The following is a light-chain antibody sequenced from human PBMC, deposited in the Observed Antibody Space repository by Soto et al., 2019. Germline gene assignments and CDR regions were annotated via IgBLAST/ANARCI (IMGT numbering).Light chain of an antibody. V-gene: IGKV3-15*01. CDR3: QQYNNWPPGIT. CDR2: GAS. CDR1: QSVSSN. J-gene: IGKJ5*01. Sequence: SQSVSSNLAWYQQKPGQAPRLLIYGASTRATGIPARFSGSGSGTEFTLTISSLQSEDFAVYYCQQYNNWPPGITFGQGTPLEIK.